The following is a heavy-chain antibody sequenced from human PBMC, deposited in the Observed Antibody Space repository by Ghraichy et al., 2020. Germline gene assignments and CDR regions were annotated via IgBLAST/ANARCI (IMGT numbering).Heavy chain of an antibody. J-gene: IGHJ4*02. D-gene: IGHD2-2*01. CDR1: GGSFSGYY. V-gene: IGHV4-34*01. CDR2: INHSGST. CDR3: ARGALRYCSSTSCYGPRPDGTDSQPAFFDY. Sequence: SETLSLTCAVYGGSFSGYYWSWIRQPPGKGLEWIGEINHSGSTNYNPSLKSRVTISVDTSKNQFSLKLSSVTAADTAVYYCARGALRYCSSTSCYGPRPDGTDSQPAFFDYWGQGTLVTVSS.